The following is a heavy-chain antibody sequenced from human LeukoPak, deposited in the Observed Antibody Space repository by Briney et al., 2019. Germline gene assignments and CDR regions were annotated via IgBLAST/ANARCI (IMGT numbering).Heavy chain of an antibody. J-gene: IGHJ4*02. CDR3: ARALVGASEIDY. V-gene: IGHV4-31*03. D-gene: IGHD1-26*01. Sequence: PSETLSLTCTVSGGSISSGGYYWSWIRQHPGKGLEWVGYIYYSGSTYYNPFLKSRVTISVDTSKNQFSLKLSSVTAADTAVYYCARALVGASEIDYWGQGTLVTVSS. CDR2: IYYSGST. CDR1: GGSISSGGYY.